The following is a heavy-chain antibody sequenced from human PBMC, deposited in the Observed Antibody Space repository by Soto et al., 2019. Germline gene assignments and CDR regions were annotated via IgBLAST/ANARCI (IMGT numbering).Heavy chain of an antibody. Sequence: PSETLSLTCTVSGGSISSSTYYWGWMRQPPGKGLEWIAYIYYSGSTNYNPSLKSRVTISVDTSKNQFSLKLTSVTAADTAVYYCARDKITGLFDYWGQGTLVTVSS. J-gene: IGHJ4*02. CDR2: IYYSGST. V-gene: IGHV4-61*05. CDR1: GGSISSSTYY. CDR3: ARDKITGLFDY. D-gene: IGHD2-8*02.